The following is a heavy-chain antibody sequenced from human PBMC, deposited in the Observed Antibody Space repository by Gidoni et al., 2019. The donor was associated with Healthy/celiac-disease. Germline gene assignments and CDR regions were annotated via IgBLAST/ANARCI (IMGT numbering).Heavy chain of an antibody. CDR2: ISSSSSYI. CDR3: ARESSYYYYSSGYYPADAFDI. Sequence: EVQLVESGGGMVKPGGSLRLSCAASGCTFSSSSMNWVRQAPGQGLEWVSSISSSSSYIYYADSVKGRFTISRDNAKISLYLQMNSLRAEDTAVYYCARESSYYYYSSGYYPADAFDIWGQGTMVTVSS. V-gene: IGHV3-21*01. D-gene: IGHD3-22*01. CDR1: GCTFSSSS. J-gene: IGHJ3*02.